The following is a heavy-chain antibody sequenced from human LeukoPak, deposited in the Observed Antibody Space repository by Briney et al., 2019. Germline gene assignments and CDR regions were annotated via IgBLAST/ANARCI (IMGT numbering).Heavy chain of an antibody. CDR1: GFTFSSYA. Sequence: VQPGRSLRLSCAASGFTFSSYAMHWVRQAPGKGLEWVAVISYDGSNKYYADSVKGRFTISRDNSKNTLYLQMNSLRAEDTAVYYCARDALITMIVVGPIDYWGQGTPVTVSS. CDR3: ARDALITMIVVGPIDY. V-gene: IGHV3-30-3*01. J-gene: IGHJ4*02. D-gene: IGHD3-22*01. CDR2: ISYDGSNK.